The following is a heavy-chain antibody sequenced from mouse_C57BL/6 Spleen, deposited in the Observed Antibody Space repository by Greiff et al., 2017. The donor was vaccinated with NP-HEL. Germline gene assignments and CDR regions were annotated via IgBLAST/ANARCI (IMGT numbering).Heavy chain of an antibody. J-gene: IGHJ4*01. D-gene: IGHD2-3*01. CDR3: ARLYDGAMDY. CDR1: GFTFSDYY. CDR2: ISNGGGST. Sequence: VQLVESGGGLVQPGGSLKLSCAASGFTFSDYYMYWVRQTPEKRLEWVAYISNGGGSTYYPDTVKGRFTISRDNAKNTLYLQMSRLKSEDTAMYYCARLYDGAMDYWGQGTSVTVSS. V-gene: IGHV5-12*01.